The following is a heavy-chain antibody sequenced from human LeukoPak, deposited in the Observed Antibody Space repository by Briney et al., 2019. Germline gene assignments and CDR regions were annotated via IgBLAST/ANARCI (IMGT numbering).Heavy chain of an antibody. D-gene: IGHD6-19*01. Sequence: PSETLSLTCTVSGGSISSSPYYWGWIRQPPGKGLEWLGNIYYSGRTYYNPSLKTRVTISVDTSKNQFSLKLTSVTAADTAVYYCARHASVDGNWPRPLDYWGQGSLVTVSS. CDR2: IYYSGRT. CDR3: ARHASVDGNWPRPLDY. J-gene: IGHJ4*02. V-gene: IGHV4-39*01. CDR1: GGSISSSPYY.